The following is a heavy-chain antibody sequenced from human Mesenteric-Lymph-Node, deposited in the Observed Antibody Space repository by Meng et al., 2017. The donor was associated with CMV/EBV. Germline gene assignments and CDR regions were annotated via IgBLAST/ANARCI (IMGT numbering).Heavy chain of an antibody. CDR1: GYTFTNYD. Sequence: ASVKVSCKTSGYTFTNYDINWVRQATGQGLEWMGWMNPNTANTGYAQKFRGRVTMTRNTSINTAYMELSSLRSGETAVYYCARGLYYSDYWGQGTLVTVSS. CDR2: MNPNTANT. CDR3: ARGLYYSDY. J-gene: IGHJ4*02. V-gene: IGHV1-8*01. D-gene: IGHD3-10*01.